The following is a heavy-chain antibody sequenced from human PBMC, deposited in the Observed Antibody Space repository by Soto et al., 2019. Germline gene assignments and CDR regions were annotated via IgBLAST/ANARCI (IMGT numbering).Heavy chain of an antibody. CDR3: AKSVGIAATSMYYFDY. CDR1: GFTFSSYA. Sequence: EVQLLESGGGLVQPGGSLRLSCAASGFTFSSYAMSWVRQAPGKGLEWVSAISGSGGSTYYADSVTGRFTISRDNSKNTLYLQMNGLRAEDTAVYYCAKSVGIAATSMYYFDYWGQGTLVTVSS. CDR2: ISGSGGST. J-gene: IGHJ4*02. D-gene: IGHD2-15*01. V-gene: IGHV3-23*01.